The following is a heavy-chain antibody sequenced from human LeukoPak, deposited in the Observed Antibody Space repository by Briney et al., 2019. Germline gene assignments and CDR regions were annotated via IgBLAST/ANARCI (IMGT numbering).Heavy chain of an antibody. V-gene: IGHV4-34*01. CDR3: ARGSRVLTGYPFDY. J-gene: IGHJ4*02. CDR2: INHSGST. CDR1: GGSFSGYY. Sequence: KPSETLSLTCAVYGGSFSGYYWSWIRQPPGKGLEWIGEINHSGSTNYNPSLKSRVTISVDTSKNQFSLKLSSVTAADTAVYYCARGSRVLTGYPFDYWGQGTLVTVSS. D-gene: IGHD3-9*01.